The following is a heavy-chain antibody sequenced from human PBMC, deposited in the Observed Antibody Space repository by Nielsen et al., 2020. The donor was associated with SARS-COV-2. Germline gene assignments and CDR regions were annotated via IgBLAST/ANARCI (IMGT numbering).Heavy chain of an antibody. Sequence: GESLKISCAASGFTFSTYTMNWVRQAPGKGLEWVSYIASSDKTTYYADSVKDRFTVSRDNAKNSLYLQMSSLRDEDTAVYYCARGMYGMGSYVFDYWGQGTLVTVSS. V-gene: IGHV3-48*02. CDR1: GFTFSTYT. CDR2: IASSDKTT. D-gene: IGHD3-10*01. CDR3: ARGMYGMGSYVFDY. J-gene: IGHJ4*02.